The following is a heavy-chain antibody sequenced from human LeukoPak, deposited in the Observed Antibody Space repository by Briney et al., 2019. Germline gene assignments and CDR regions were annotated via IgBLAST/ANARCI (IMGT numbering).Heavy chain of an antibody. V-gene: IGHV4-59*01. J-gene: IGHJ4*02. CDR1: GGSISNYY. D-gene: IGHD5-12*01. CDR3: ARGGSSGYDPFDY. Sequence: SETLSLTCTVSGGSISNYYWSWIRQLPGKGLEWIGYIFYSGSTNYNPSLKSRVTISVDTSKNQFSLKVTSVTAADTAVYYCARGGSSGYDPFDYWGQGTLVIVSS. CDR2: IFYSGST.